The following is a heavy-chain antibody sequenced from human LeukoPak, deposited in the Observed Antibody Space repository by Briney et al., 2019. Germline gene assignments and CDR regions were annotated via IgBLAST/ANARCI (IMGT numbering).Heavy chain of an antibody. CDR2: IYYSGST. CDR3: ARASLLGIAVAGPFDY. CDR1: GDSISSGGYY. V-gene: IGHV4-61*08. D-gene: IGHD6-19*01. J-gene: IGHJ4*02. Sequence: PSETLSLTCTVSGDSISSGGYYWSWVRQHPGKGLEWIGYIYYSGSTNYNPSLKSRVTISVDTSKNQFSLKLSSVTAADTAVYYCARASLLGIAVAGPFDYWGQGTLVTVSS.